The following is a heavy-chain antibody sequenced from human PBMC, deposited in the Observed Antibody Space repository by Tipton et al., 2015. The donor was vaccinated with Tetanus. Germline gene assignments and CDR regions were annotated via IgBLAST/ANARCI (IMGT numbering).Heavy chain of an antibody. V-gene: IGHV4-61*01. CDR3: TGDDYYDTSLRDYYGMDV. CDR2: MFYGGSP. Sequence: TLSLTCTVSGGSVSSGSYYWSWIRQRPGKGLEWIGYMFYGGSPKYNPSLKSRVTILVDKSKNQLSLKLRSVTAADTAVYFCTGDDYYDTSLRDYYGMDVWGPGTTVTVSS. CDR1: GGSVSSGSYY. D-gene: IGHD3-22*01. J-gene: IGHJ6*02.